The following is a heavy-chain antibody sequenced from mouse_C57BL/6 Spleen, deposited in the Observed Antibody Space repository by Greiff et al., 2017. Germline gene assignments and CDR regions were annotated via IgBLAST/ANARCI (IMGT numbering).Heavy chain of an antibody. V-gene: IGHV14-1*01. CDR2: IGPEDGAT. CDR3: TNLMTTAHYYAMDY. J-gene: IGHJ4*01. Sequence: EVKLVESGAGLVRPGGSVKLSCAASGFNINDYYMHWVKQSPEKGLEWIGKIGPEDGATEYAPTFQGKATMTADTSSNTAYLQLSSLTSEDTAVYYCTNLMTTAHYYAMDYWGQGTSVTVSS. CDR1: GFNINDYY. D-gene: IGHD1-1*01.